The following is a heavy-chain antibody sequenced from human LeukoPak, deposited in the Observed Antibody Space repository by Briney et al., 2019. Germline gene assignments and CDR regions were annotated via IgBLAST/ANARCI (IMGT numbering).Heavy chain of an antibody. Sequence: PSGTLSLTCTVSSGSISSNSYYWGWIRQPPEKGLEWIGSIYYSGSTYYNPSLKSRVTISVDTSKNQFSLKLSSVTAADTSVYYCARLLEWLSPLDYWGQGTLVTVSS. CDR3: ARLLEWLSPLDY. D-gene: IGHD3-3*01. V-gene: IGHV4-39*01. J-gene: IGHJ4*02. CDR1: SGSISSNSYY. CDR2: IYYSGST.